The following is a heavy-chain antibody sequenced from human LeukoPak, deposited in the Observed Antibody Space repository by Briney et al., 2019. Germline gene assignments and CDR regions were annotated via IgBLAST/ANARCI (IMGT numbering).Heavy chain of an antibody. CDR1: GFTFSGYG. Sequence: PGGSLRLSCAASGFTFSGYGMHWVRQAPGKGLEWVAVISYDGSNKYYADSVKGRFTISRDNSKNTLYLQMNSLRAEDTAVYYCAKDLGYCSGGSCFPRGPFDYWGQGTLVTVSS. D-gene: IGHD2-15*01. J-gene: IGHJ4*02. V-gene: IGHV3-30*18. CDR2: ISYDGSNK. CDR3: AKDLGYCSGGSCFPRGPFDY.